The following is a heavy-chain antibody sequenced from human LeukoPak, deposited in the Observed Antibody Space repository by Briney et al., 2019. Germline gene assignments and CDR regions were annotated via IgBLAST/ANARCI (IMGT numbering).Heavy chain of an antibody. CDR3: ARVRRGYSSGWIDY. CDR2: IYYSGST. Sequence: PSETLSLTCTVSGGSIRSYYWSWIRQPPGKGLEWIGYIYYSGSTNYNPSLKSRVTISVDTSKNQFSLKLSSVTAADTAVYYCARVRRGYSSGWIDYWGQGTLVTVSS. CDR1: GGSIRSYY. J-gene: IGHJ4*02. D-gene: IGHD6-19*01. V-gene: IGHV4-59*01.